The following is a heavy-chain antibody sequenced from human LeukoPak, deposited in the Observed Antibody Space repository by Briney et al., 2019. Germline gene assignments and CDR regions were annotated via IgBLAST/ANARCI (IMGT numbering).Heavy chain of an antibody. V-gene: IGHV3-64*02. CDR3: ARTSIAAREADY. CDR2: ISSNGGIT. CDR1: GFTFSNYA. J-gene: IGHJ4*02. Sequence: GGSLRLSCSASGFTFSNYAMHWVRQAPGKGLEYVSDISSNGGITYYADSVKGRFTVSRDNSKNMLYLQMGSLRAEDMAVYYCARTSIAAREADYWGQGTLVTVSS. D-gene: IGHD6-6*01.